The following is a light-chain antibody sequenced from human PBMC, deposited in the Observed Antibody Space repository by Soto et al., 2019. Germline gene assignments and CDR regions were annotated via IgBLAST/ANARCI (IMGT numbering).Light chain of an antibody. V-gene: IGKV1-5*01. CDR1: QSTSSW. J-gene: IGKJ5*01. CDR3: QQHNSFSIT. CDR2: DVS. Sequence: DIQMTQSPSTLSASVGDTVTITCRASQSTSSWLAWYPQKPGKAPKLLIYDVSRLESGVPSLFSGSGSGTEFTRTINSLQADDFATYYCQQHNSFSITFGQGTRLEIK.